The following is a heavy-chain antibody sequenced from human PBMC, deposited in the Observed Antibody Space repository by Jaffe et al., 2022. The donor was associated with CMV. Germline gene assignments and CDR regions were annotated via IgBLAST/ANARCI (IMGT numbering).Heavy chain of an antibody. CDR2: INHSGST. CDR3: ARVVGRTVPNFDY. D-gene: IGHD4-17*01. Sequence: QVQLQQWGAGLLKPSETLSLTCAVYGGSFSGYYWSWIRQPPGKGLEWIGEINHSGSTNYNPSLKSRVTISVDTSKNQFSLKLSSVTAADTAVYYCARVVGRTVPNFDYWGQGTLVTVSS. V-gene: IGHV4-34*01. CDR1: GGSFSGYY. J-gene: IGHJ4*02.